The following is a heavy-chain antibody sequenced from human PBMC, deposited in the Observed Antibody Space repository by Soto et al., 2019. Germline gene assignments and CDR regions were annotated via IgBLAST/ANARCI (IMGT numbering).Heavy chain of an antibody. J-gene: IGHJ6*02. Sequence: EVQLVESGGGLVQPGGSLKLSCAASGFTFSGSAMHWVRQASGKGLEWVGRIRSKANSYATAYAASVKGRFTISRDDSKNTAYLQMNSRKTEDTAVYYCIRPSGYDFWSGYPTDNYGMDVWGQGTTVTVSS. CDR3: IRPSGYDFWSGYPTDNYGMDV. V-gene: IGHV3-73*01. CDR1: GFTFSGSA. D-gene: IGHD3-3*01. CDR2: IRSKANSYAT.